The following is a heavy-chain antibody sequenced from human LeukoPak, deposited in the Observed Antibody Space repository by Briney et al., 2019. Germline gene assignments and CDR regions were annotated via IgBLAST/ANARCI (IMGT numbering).Heavy chain of an antibody. Sequence: SQTLSLTCTVSGGSISSGSYYWSWIRQPAGKGLEWIGRIYTSGSTNYNPSLKSRVTISVDTSKNQFSLKLSSVTAADTAVYYCAQTDGDLRSFDYWGQGTLVTVSS. CDR1: GGSISSGSYY. J-gene: IGHJ4*02. D-gene: IGHD7-27*01. CDR2: IYTSGST. CDR3: AQTDGDLRSFDY. V-gene: IGHV4-61*02.